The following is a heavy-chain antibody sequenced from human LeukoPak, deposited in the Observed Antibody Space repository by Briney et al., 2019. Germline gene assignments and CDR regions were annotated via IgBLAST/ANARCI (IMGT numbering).Heavy chain of an antibody. CDR2: IYHNGDT. D-gene: IGHD2-2*02. V-gene: IGHV4-4*09. Sequence: TGGSLRLSCAASGFTFSSNYMNWVRQAPGKGLEWIGYIYHNGDTYYNPSLKSRVAISVDTSKNQFSLKLGSVTAADTAAYYCARAGVVPAAINRAFDIWGQGSVVAVSS. CDR1: GFTFSSNY. CDR3: ARAGVVPAAINRAFDI. J-gene: IGHJ3*02.